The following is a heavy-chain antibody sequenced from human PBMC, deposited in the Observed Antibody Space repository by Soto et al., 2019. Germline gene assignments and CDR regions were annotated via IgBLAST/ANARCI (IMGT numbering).Heavy chain of an antibody. CDR1: GGTFSSYA. D-gene: IGHD2-15*01. CDR3: ARESRYCSDGSFYFLPGIDY. J-gene: IGHJ4*02. V-gene: IGHV1-69*12. CDR2: IIPIFGTA. Sequence: QVQLVQSGAEVKKPGSSVKVSCKASGGTFSSYAISWVRQAPGQGLEWMGGIIPIFGTANYAQKFQGRVTITADESTSTAYIELSSLRSEDTAVYYCARESRYCSDGSFYFLPGIDYWGQGTLVTVSS.